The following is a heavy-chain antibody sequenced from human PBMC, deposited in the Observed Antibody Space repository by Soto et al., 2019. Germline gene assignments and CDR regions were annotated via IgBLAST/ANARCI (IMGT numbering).Heavy chain of an antibody. CDR2: ISWNSGSI. J-gene: IGHJ4*02. D-gene: IGHD3-3*01. Sequence: HPGGSLRLSCAASGFTVSSNYMSWVRQAPGKGLEWVSGISWNSGSIGYADSVKGRFTISRDNAKNSLYLQMNSLRAEDTALYYCSKAGFWSGYYSLVDYWGQGTLVTVSS. CDR1: GFTVSSNY. CDR3: SKAGFWSGYYSLVDY. V-gene: IGHV3-9*01.